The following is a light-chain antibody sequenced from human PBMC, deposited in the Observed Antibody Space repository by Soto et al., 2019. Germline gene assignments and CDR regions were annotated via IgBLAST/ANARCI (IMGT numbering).Light chain of an antibody. CDR3: QHYNNWPPWT. Sequence: EIVMTQSPATLSVSPGGRATLSCRASQSVSNNLAWYQQKPGQAPRLLIYRASTRATGIPARFSGSGSGTDFTLTISSLQSEDFGVYYCQHYNNWPPWTFGQGTKVEIK. CDR1: QSVSNN. CDR2: RAS. J-gene: IGKJ1*01. V-gene: IGKV3-15*01.